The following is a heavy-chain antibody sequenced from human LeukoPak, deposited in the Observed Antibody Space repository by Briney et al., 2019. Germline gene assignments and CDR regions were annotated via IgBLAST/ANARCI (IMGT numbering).Heavy chain of an antibody. J-gene: IGHJ4*02. CDR3: ARVRNVNSVAGTVDY. V-gene: IGHV3-74*01. D-gene: IGHD6-19*01. CDR2: INSDGGST. Sequence: GGSLRLSCAASGFTFSSYWMHWVRQAPGKGLAWVSRINSDGGSTSYTDSVKGRFTISRDNSKNTLYLQMNSLRAEDTAVYYCARVRNVNSVAGTVDYWGQGTLVTVSS. CDR1: GFTFSSYW.